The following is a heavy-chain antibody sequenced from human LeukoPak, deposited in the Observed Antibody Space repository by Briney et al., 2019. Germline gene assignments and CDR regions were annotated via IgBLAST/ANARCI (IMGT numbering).Heavy chain of an antibody. CDR3: VRHNYGYDY. V-gene: IGHV3-74*01. D-gene: IGHD5-18*01. CDR1: GFNFNTYW. J-gene: IGHJ4*02. Sequence: GGSLRLSCAASGFNFNTYWMHWVRQAPGEGAVWVAHILNDGGSTSYPDSVKGRFIISRDNAKNTLSLQMNSLRAEDTAVYYCVRHNYGYDYWGQGTPVTVSS. CDR2: ILNDGGST.